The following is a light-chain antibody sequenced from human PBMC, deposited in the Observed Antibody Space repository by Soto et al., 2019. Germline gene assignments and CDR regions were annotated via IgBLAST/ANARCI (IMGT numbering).Light chain of an antibody. CDR2: KAS. J-gene: IGKJ4*01. CDR1: QSISSW. V-gene: IGKV1-5*03. CDR3: QQYNSYPLS. Sequence: DIQMTQSPSTLSASVGDRVTITCRASQSISSWLAWYQQKPGKAPKLLIYKASSLESGVTSRVSGSRSGTEFNLTISSLQPDDFATYYCQQYNSYPLSFGGGTKVEIK.